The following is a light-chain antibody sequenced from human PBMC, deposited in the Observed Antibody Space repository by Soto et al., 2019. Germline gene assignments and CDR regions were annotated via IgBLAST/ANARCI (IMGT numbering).Light chain of an antibody. CDR3: SSYSGTNSNVI. J-gene: IGLJ2*01. Sequence: QSVLTQPPSASGSPGQSVTISCAVTYSDIGDYNYVSWYQQHPGKVPKLIISEVSKRPSGVPDRFSGSKSGYTASLTVSDLQPADEAVYYCSSYSGTNSNVIFGGGTQLTVL. CDR1: YSDIGDYNY. CDR2: EVS. V-gene: IGLV2-8*01.